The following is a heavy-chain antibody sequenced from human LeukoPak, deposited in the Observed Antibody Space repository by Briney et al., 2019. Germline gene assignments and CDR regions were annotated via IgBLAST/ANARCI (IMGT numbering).Heavy chain of an antibody. CDR1: GYTFTSYG. D-gene: IGHD3-3*01. J-gene: IGHJ6*03. CDR2: ISTYYGNT. V-gene: IGHV1-18*01. Sequence: ASVKVSCKASGYTFTSYGVTWVRQAPGQGLEWMGRISTYYGNTYYAQNLQGRVTLTTDTSTSTAYMELRSLRSDDTAVYYCARVYPYDFWSGFYSNQNYSYYYMDVWGRGTTVTVSS. CDR3: ARVYPYDFWSGFYSNQNYSYYYMDV.